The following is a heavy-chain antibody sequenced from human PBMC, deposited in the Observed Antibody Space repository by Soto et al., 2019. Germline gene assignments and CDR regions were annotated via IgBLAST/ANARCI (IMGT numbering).Heavy chain of an antibody. CDR3: ARTGTCIIALSKSSGMDV. V-gene: IGHV1-69*01. CDR1: GGTFANFI. J-gene: IGHJ6*02. Sequence: QVQLVQSGAEVKEPGSSVRVSCKASGGTFANFIMNWVRQTPGQGLEWMGGIVPMFGTPTYAEKSRGRVTTFATASTSTADMELTCLASEDTAVYYRARTGTCIIALSKSSGMDVWGQGTKVNVS. D-gene: IGHD4-4*01. CDR2: IVPMFGTP.